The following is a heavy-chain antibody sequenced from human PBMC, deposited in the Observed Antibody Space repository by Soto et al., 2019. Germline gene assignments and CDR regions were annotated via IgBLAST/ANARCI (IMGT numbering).Heavy chain of an antibody. D-gene: IGHD5-18*01. CDR3: ARDGIHHKYYFDY. CDR2: IWYDGSNK. J-gene: IGHJ4*02. V-gene: IGHV3-33*01. CDR1: GFTFSSYG. Sequence: QVQLVESGGGVVQPGRSLRLSCAASGFTFSSYGMHWARQAPGKGLEWVAVIWYDGSNKYYADSVKGRFTISRDNSKNTLYLQMNSLRAEDTAVYYCARDGIHHKYYFDYWGQGTLVTVSS.